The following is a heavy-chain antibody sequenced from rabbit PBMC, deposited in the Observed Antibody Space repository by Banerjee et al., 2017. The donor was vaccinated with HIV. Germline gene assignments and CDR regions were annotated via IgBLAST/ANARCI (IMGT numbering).Heavy chain of an antibody. CDR1: GFSFSSSYW. V-gene: IGHV1S45*01. D-gene: IGHD1-1*01. Sequence: QEQLEESGGDLVKPAGSLTLTCTASGFSFSSSYWICWVRQAPGKGLEWIVCIYTGSGSTYYANWAKGRFTISKTSSTTVTLQMTRLTVADTATYFCARRSAWLDFWGQGTLVTVS. J-gene: IGHJ5*01. CDR2: IYTGSGST. CDR3: ARRSAWLDF.